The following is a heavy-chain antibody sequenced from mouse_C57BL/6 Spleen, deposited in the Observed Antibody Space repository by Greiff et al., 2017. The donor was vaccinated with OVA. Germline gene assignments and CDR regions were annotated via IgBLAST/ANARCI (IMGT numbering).Heavy chain of an antibody. Sequence: VQLQQPGAELVRPGSSVKLSCKASGYTFTSYWMHWVKQRPIQGLEWIGNIDPSDSETHYNQKFKDKATLTVDKSSSTAYMQLSSLTSEDSAVYYCARGDDYDSYYCAMDYWGQGTSVTVSS. CDR2: IDPSDSET. CDR3: ARGDDYDSYYCAMDY. V-gene: IGHV1-52*01. J-gene: IGHJ4*01. D-gene: IGHD2-4*01. CDR1: GYTFTSYW.